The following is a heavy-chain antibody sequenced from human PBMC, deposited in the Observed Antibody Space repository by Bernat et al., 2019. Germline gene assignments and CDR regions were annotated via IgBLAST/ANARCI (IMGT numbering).Heavy chain of an antibody. CDR2: ISYDGINK. CDR3: EREGWGLRVEAFDI. V-gene: IGHV3-30-3*01. D-gene: IGHD1-26*01. CDR1: GFTFSSYA. J-gene: IGHJ3*02. Sequence: QVQLVESGGGVVQPGRSLRLSCAASGFTFSSYAMHWVRQAPGKGLEWVAVISYDGINKYYADSVKGRFTISRDNSKNTLYLQMNSLRAEDTAVYYCEREGWGLRVEAFDIWGQGTMVTVSS.